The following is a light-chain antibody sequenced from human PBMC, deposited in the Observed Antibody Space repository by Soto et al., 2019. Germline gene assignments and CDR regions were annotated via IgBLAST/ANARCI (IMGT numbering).Light chain of an antibody. V-gene: IGKV3-20*01. J-gene: IGKJ1*01. CDR2: GAS. CDR3: QQYGYSPPT. Sequence: EIVLTQSPGTLSLSPGERATLSCRASQSVTSNYLAWYQQEPGQAPRLLIYGASSRATGIPDRFSGSGSGTDVTVTISRLEPEDFAEYYCQQYGYSPPTFGLGTKVDIK. CDR1: QSVTSNY.